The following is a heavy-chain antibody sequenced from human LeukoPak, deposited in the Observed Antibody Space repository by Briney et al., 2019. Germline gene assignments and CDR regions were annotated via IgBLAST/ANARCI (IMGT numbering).Heavy chain of an antibody. CDR1: GGSFSGYY. Sequence: PSETLSLTCAVYGGSFSGYYWSWIHQPPGKGLEWIGEINHSGSTNYNPSLKSRVTISVDTSKNQFSLKLSSVTAADTAVYYCARGGALDDYGGKVFDYWGQGTLVTVSS. CDR3: ARGGALDDYGGKVFDY. V-gene: IGHV4-34*01. CDR2: INHSGST. J-gene: IGHJ4*02. D-gene: IGHD4-23*01.